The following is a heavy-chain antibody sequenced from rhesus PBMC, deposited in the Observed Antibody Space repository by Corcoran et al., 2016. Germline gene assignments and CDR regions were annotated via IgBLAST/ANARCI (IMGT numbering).Heavy chain of an antibody. CDR2: ISGSSGST. Sequence: QVQLQESGPGLVKPSETLSLTCAVSGGSISSSNWWSWIRQPPGKGLEGIGYISGSSGSTYYNPSLKSRVTISTDPSKNQFSLKLSSVTAADTAVYYCARASYSGSWTGIDYWGQGVLVTVSS. J-gene: IGHJ4*01. D-gene: IGHD6-25*01. CDR1: GGSISSSNW. V-gene: IGHV4-65*01. CDR3: ARASYSGSWTGIDY.